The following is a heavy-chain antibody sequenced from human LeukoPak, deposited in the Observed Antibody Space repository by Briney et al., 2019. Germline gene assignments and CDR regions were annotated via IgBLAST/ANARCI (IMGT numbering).Heavy chain of an antibody. CDR2: ISGSGGST. V-gene: IGHV3-23*01. CDR1: GFTFSSYA. D-gene: IGHD3-3*01. Sequence: QPGGFLRLSCAASGFTFSSYAMSWVRQAPGKGLEWVSAISGSGGSTYYADSVKGRFTISRDNSKNTLYLQMNSLRAEDTAVYYCAKGTSEWFALDYWGREPWSPSPQ. J-gene: IGHJ4*02. CDR3: AKGTSEWFALDY.